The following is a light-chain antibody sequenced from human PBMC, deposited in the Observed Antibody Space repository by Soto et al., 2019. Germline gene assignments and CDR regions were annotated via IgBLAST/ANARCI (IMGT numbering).Light chain of an antibody. CDR1: QSISSW. J-gene: IGKJ4*01. Sequence: DVQMTQSPSTLSASVGDRGTITCRASQSISSWLAWYQQTKGKAPNLLIYKASTLESGVPSRFRGSGSGTECTLTISSVQPDDFETYYCQQYKSYPLTFGGGTKV. CDR2: KAS. CDR3: QQYKSYPLT. V-gene: IGKV1-5*03.